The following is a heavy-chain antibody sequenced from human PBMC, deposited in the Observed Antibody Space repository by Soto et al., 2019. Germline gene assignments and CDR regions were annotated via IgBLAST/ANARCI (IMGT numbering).Heavy chain of an antibody. CDR3: ASSIAVAGTSFDY. CDR1: GFTVSSNY. Sequence: EVQLVETGGGLIQPGGSLRLSCVASGFTVSSNYMSWVRQAPGKGLEWVSVIYSGGSTYYADSVKGRFTISRDNSKNTLYLQMNSLRAEDTAVYYCASSIAVAGTSFDYWGQGTLVTVSS. D-gene: IGHD6-19*01. V-gene: IGHV3-53*02. J-gene: IGHJ4*02. CDR2: IYSGGST.